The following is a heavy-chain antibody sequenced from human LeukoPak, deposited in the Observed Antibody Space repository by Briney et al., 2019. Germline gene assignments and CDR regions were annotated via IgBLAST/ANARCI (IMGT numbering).Heavy chain of an antibody. CDR1: GYTFTGYY. CDR2: INPNSGGT. Sequence: ASVKVYCKASGYTFTGYYMHWVRQAPGQGLEWMGWINPNSGGTNYAQKFQGRVTMTRDTSISTAYMELSRLRSDDTAVYYCARNGGGGSGSYCNDWGQGTLVTVSS. V-gene: IGHV1-2*02. CDR3: ARNGGGGSGSYCND. J-gene: IGHJ4*02. D-gene: IGHD3-10*01.